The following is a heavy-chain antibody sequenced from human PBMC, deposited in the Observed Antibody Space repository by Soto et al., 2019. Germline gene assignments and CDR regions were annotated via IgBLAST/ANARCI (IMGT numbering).Heavy chain of an antibody. CDR2: IKSKTDGGTS. CDR1: GFTFSNAW. Sequence: GGSLRLSCAASGFTFSNAWMSWVRQAPGKGLEWVGRIKSKTDGGTSDYAAPVKGRFTISSDDSKNTLYLQMNSLKTEDTAVYYCTTDEPYSGYTIFDYWGQGTLVTVSS. CDR3: TTDEPYSGYTIFDY. J-gene: IGHJ4*02. D-gene: IGHD5-12*01. V-gene: IGHV3-15*01.